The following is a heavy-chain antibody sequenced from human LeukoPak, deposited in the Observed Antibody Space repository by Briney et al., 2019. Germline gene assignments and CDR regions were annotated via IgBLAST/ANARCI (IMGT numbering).Heavy chain of an antibody. V-gene: IGHV4-39*07. Sequence: SETLSLTCTVSGGSISSSSYYWAWIRQPPGKGLEWIASGDYSGGTYYNPSLESRVAISADMSKNQISLKLSSVTAADTALYYCARERGEEYSSGWYKTNFFDTWGQGTRVTVSS. D-gene: IGHD6-19*01. CDR3: ARERGEEYSSGWYKTNFFDT. CDR1: GGSISSSSYY. J-gene: IGHJ4*02. CDR2: GDYSGGT.